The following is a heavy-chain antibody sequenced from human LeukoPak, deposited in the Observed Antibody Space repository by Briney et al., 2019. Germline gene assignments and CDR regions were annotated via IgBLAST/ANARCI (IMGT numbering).Heavy chain of an antibody. D-gene: IGHD4-23*01. Sequence: GASVKVSCKASGYTFTSYYMHWVRQAPGQGLEWMGIINPSGGSTSYAQKFQGRVTMTRDTSTSTVYMELSSLRSEDTAVYYCAYDYGGNLRPTYYYYGMDVWGQGTTVTVSS. CDR1: GYTFTSYY. CDR2: INPSGGST. CDR3: AYDYGGNLRPTYYYYGMDV. V-gene: IGHV1-46*03. J-gene: IGHJ6*02.